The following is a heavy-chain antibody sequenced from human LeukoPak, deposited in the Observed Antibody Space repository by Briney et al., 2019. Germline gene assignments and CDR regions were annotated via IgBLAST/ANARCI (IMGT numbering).Heavy chain of an antibody. J-gene: IGHJ3*02. CDR3: ARYSSHRHIVVVTAAFDI. Sequence: SETLSLTCTVSGGSISSDYWSWIRQPPGKGLEWIGYIYYSGSTNYNPSLKSRVTISVDTSKNQFSLKLSSVTAADTAVYYCARYSSHRHIVVVTAAFDIWGQGTMVTVSS. CDR1: GGSISSDY. D-gene: IGHD2-21*02. CDR2: IYYSGST. V-gene: IGHV4-59*01.